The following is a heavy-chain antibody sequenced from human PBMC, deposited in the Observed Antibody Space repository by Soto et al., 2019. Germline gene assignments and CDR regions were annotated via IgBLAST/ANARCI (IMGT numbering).Heavy chain of an antibody. CDR1: GYSFTSYW. CDR2: IYPGDSDT. D-gene: IGHD4-4*01. J-gene: IGHJ4*02. V-gene: IGHV5-51*01. CDR3: ARHMTTSDIDY. Sequence: GESLKIFCKVSGYSFTSYWIGCVRQMPGKGLEWMGIIYPGDSDTRYSPSFQGQVTISADKSISTAYLQWSSLKASDTAMYYCARHMTTSDIDYWGQGTLVTVSS.